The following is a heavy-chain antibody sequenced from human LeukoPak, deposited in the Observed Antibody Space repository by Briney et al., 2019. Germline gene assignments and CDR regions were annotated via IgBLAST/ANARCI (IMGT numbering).Heavy chain of an antibody. D-gene: IGHD1-1*01. CDR1: GGSINTYY. V-gene: IGHV4-4*07. CDR2: IHSSGST. CDR3: ARDNDVFDY. Sequence: SETLSLTCSVSGGSINTYYWSCIRQPAGKGLEWIGRIHSSGSTHYTPSLKSRVTMSLDTSQNQFSLKLTSVTAADTAVYYCARDNDVFDYWGQGTLVTVP. J-gene: IGHJ4*02.